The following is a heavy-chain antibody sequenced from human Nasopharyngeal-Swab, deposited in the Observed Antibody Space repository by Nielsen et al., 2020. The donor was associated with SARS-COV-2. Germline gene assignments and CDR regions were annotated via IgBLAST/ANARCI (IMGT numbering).Heavy chain of an antibody. CDR1: GGSISSYY. CDR2: IYYSGST. V-gene: IGHV4-39*01. Sequence: GSLRLSCTVSGGSISSYYWSWIRQPPGKGLEWIGSIYYSGSTYYNPSLKSRVTISVDTSKNQFSLKLSSVTAADTAVYYCARKRRGSGTYYYDSSGYLGVVDYWGQGTLVTVSS. D-gene: IGHD3-22*01. J-gene: IGHJ4*02. CDR3: ARKRRGSGTYYYDSSGYLGVVDY.